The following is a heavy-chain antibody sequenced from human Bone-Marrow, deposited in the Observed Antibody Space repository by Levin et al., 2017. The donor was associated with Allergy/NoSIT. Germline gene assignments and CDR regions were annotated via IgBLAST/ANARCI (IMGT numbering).Heavy chain of an antibody. CDR3: ARDRGVS. D-gene: IGHD2-8*01. J-gene: IGHJ5*02. CDR1: GFTFSDHY. V-gene: IGHV3-72*01. Sequence: SCAASGFTFSDHYMDWVRQAPGKGLEWVGRTRNKANSYTTEYAASVKGRFTISRDDSKNSLYLQMNSLKTEDTAVYYCARDRGVSWGQGTLVTVSS. CDR2: TRNKANSYTT.